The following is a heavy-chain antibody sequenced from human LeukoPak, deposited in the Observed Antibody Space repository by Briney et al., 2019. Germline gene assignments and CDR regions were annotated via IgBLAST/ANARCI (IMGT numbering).Heavy chain of an antibody. J-gene: IGHJ3*02. CDR1: GFTFSNYW. Sequence: GGSLRLSCAASGFTFSNYWMHWGRQASGKGLVWVSRINNDGSITSYADSVKGRLTISRDNAKNTLYLQINSLRAEATAVYYCVRGKEYSYGWDAFDIWGQGTMVTVSS. CDR3: VRGKEYSYGWDAFDI. CDR2: INNDGSIT. D-gene: IGHD5-18*01. V-gene: IGHV3-74*01.